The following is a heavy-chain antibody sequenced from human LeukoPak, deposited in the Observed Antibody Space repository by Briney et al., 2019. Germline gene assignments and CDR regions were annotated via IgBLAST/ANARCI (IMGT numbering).Heavy chain of an antibody. CDR3: AKDQYQWYYFDY. D-gene: IGHD2-2*01. CDR1: GFTFSSYA. Sequence: GGSLRLSCAASGFTFSSYAMSWVRQAPGKGLEWVSAISGSGGSTYYADSVKGRFTISGDNSKNTLYLQMNSLRAEDTAVYYCAKDQYQWYYFDYWGQGTLVTVSS. CDR2: ISGSGGST. J-gene: IGHJ4*02. V-gene: IGHV3-23*01.